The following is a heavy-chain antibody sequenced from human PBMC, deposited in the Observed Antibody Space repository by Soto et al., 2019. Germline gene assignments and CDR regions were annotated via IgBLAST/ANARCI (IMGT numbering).Heavy chain of an antibody. D-gene: IGHD3-3*01. CDR2: IDPSDSYT. J-gene: IGHJ5*02. CDR3: PREYYDFWSGYQSDNCFDP. V-gene: IGHV5-10-1*01. Sequence: GESLKISCKGSGYSFTSYWISWVRQMPGKGLEWMGRIDPSDSYTNYSPSFQGHVTISADKSISTAYLQWSSLKASDTAMYYCPREYYDFWSGYQSDNCFDPWRQGTLVTVSS. CDR1: GYSFTSYW.